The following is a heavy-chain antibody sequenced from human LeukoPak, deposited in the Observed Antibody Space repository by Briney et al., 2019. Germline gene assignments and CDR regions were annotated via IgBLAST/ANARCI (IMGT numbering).Heavy chain of an antibody. D-gene: IGHD2-15*01. Sequence: SVKVSCKASGGTFSSYAISWVRQAPGQGLEWMGGIIPIFGAANYAQKFQGRVTITADESTSTAYMELSSLRSEDTAVYYCARSSSPRLHFDYWGQGTLVTVSS. CDR1: GGTFSSYA. CDR2: IIPIFGAA. J-gene: IGHJ4*02. V-gene: IGHV1-69*13. CDR3: ARSSSPRLHFDY.